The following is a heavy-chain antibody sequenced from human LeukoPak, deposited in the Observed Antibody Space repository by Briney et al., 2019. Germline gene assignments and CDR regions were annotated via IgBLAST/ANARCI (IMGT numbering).Heavy chain of an antibody. CDR2: IYYGGST. Sequence: PSETLSLTCTVSGGSISSSRYFWGWIRQPPGKGLEWIGSIYYGGSTYYNPSLKSRVTISLDTSKNPFSLKLSSVTAADTAVYYCARATSIWYYYDSSGYYYWYFDYWGQGTLVTVSS. J-gene: IGHJ4*02. V-gene: IGHV4-39*07. CDR3: ARATSIWYYYDSSGYYYWYFDY. CDR1: GGSISSSRYF. D-gene: IGHD3-22*01.